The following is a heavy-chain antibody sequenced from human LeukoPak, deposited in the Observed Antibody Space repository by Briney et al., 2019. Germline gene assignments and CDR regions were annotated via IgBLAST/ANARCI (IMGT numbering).Heavy chain of an antibody. CDR2: VSNSGDYI. CDR1: GFSFRSYR. Sequence: GGALRLSCAASGFSFRSYRMNWVRQAPGKGLEWVSSVSNSGDYIHYADSVKGRFTISSDTSKNTLYLQMNSLRAEDTAAYYCARALIGYYFDYWGQGTLVTVSS. J-gene: IGHJ4*02. V-gene: IGHV3-21*06. CDR3: ARALIGYYFDY. D-gene: IGHD2-8*01.